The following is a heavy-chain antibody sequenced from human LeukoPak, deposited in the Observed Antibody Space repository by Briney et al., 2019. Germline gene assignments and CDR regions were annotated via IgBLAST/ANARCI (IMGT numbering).Heavy chain of an antibody. CDR1: GGSISSSSYY. V-gene: IGHV4-39*01. CDR2: IYYSGST. D-gene: IGHD3-3*01. CDR3: ARQGPVVEFLEWLLSWFDP. J-gene: IGHJ5*02. Sequence: SETLSLTCTVSGGSISSSSYYWGWIRQPPGKGLEWIGSIYYSGSTYYNPSLKSRVTISVDTSKNQFSLKLSSVTAADTAVYYCARQGPVVEFLEWLLSWFDPWGQGTLVTVSS.